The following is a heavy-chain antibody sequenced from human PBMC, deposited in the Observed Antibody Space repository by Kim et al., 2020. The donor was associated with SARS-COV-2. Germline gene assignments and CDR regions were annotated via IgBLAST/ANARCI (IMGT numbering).Heavy chain of an antibody. D-gene: IGHD3-22*01. J-gene: IGHJ4*02. Sequence: KGLEWIGYIYYSGSTYYNPSLKSRVTISVDTSKNQFSLKLSSVTAADTAVYYCARARITMIVVVKYFDYWGQGTLVTVSS. CDR3: ARARITMIVVVKYFDY. V-gene: IGHV4-31*02. CDR2: IYYSGST.